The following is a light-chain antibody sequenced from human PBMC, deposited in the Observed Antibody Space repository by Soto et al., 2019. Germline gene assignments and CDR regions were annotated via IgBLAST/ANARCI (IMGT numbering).Light chain of an antibody. CDR2: RNN. J-gene: IGLJ2*01. V-gene: IGLV1-47*01. CDR1: TSNIGDHS. CDR3: ATWDDSLSGVV. Sequence: QSVLSQPPSASGTPGQRVTISCSGSTSNIGDHSVSWYQHIPGTAPKLLIFRNNLRPSGVPDRFSGSKPGTSPSLAISGLRSEDEADYYCATWDDSLSGVVFGGGTQLTVL.